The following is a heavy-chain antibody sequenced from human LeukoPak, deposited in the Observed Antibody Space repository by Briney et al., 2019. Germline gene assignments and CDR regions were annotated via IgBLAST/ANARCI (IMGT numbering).Heavy chain of an antibody. D-gene: IGHD6-13*01. V-gene: IGHV3-53*01. CDR3: ARDAPQVPAAGVLAS. Sequence: GGPLRLSCAASGFTVSDNYMSWVRQAPGKGLEWVSVIYSRGDTYYADSVEGRFTISKDNSKNTLFLQMNSLRVEDTAIYYCARDAPQVPAAGVLASWGQGSLVTVSS. J-gene: IGHJ5*02. CDR1: GFTVSDNY. CDR2: IYSRGDT.